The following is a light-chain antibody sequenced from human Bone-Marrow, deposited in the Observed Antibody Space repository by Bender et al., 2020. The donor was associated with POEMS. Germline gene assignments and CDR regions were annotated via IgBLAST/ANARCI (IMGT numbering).Light chain of an antibody. J-gene: IGLJ3*02. CDR2: DR. CDR1: RSDLGGYKH. CDR3: CSSSGEKTRV. V-gene: IGLV2-23*01. Sequence: QSALTQPASVSGSPGQSITISCTGTRSDLGGYKHVSWYQQHPGKAPKLILYDRKRPSGGANRLSSAKTGSTAALLTTGVQEEDEADHYCCSSSGEKTRVFGGGTKLTVL.